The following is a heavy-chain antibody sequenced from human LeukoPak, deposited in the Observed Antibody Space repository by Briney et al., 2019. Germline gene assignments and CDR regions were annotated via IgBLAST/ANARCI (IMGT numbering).Heavy chain of an antibody. CDR2: IWYGGDNK. CDR3: ARVDTAMAPDY. V-gene: IGHV3-30*02. D-gene: IGHD5-18*01. J-gene: IGHJ4*02. Sequence: GGSLRLSCAASGFTFRTYGMHWVRQAPGKGLEWVAFIWYGGDNKYYADSVKGRFTISRDNSKNTLYLQMNSLRAEDTAVYYCARVDTAMAPDYWGQGTLVTVSS. CDR1: GFTFRTYG.